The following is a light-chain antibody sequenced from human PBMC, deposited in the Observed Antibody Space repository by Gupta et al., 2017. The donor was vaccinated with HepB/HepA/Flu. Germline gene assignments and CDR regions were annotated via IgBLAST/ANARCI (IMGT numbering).Light chain of an antibody. CDR1: KLGDKY. Sequence: SYELPQPPSVSVSPGQTASITCSGDKLGDKYACWYQQKPGQSPVLVIYQDSKRPSGIPERVSGSNSGNTVTMTSSGTQAMDEYYYYCQEWDSSTVVFGGGTKLTVL. CDR3: QEWDSSTVV. CDR2: QDS. V-gene: IGLV3-1*01. J-gene: IGLJ2*01.